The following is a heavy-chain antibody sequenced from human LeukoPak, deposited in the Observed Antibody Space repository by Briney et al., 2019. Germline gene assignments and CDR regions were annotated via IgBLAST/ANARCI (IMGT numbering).Heavy chain of an antibody. J-gene: IGHJ5*02. CDR2: IYHSGST. Sequence: SETLSLTCAVSGYSISSGYYWGWIRQPPGKGLEWIGSIYHSGSTYYNPSLKSRVTISVDTSKNQFSLKLSSVTAAVTAVYYCARDELVDSSGWYGSSWGQGTLVTVSS. V-gene: IGHV4-38-2*02. D-gene: IGHD6-19*01. CDR1: GYSISSGYY. CDR3: ARDELVDSSGWYGSS.